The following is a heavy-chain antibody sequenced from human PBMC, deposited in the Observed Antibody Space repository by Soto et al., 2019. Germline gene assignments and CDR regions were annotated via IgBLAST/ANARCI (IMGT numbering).Heavy chain of an antibody. CDR3: ASPRWNYIY. J-gene: IGHJ4*02. V-gene: IGHV4-34*01. Sequence: QVQLQQWGAGLLKPSETLSLTCAVSGGSFSGYYWSWIRQPPGKGLEWIGEMNDRGNTKYNGSLESRVAISVDASKGHFSLTLTSVTAADTAVYYCASPRWNYIYWGQGTLVAVSS. CDR2: MNDRGNT. CDR1: GGSFSGYY. D-gene: IGHD1-7*01.